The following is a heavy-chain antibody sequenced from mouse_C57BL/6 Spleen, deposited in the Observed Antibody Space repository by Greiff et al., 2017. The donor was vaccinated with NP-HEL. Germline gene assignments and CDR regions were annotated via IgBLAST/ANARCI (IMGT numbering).Heavy chain of an antibody. CDR1: GYTFTDYN. CDR3: ARNIPHYYGSSYPYYAMDY. J-gene: IGHJ4*01. V-gene: IGHV1-18*01. CDR2: INPNNGGT. D-gene: IGHD1-1*01. Sequence: VQLKQSGPELVKPGASVKIPCKASGYTFTDYNMDWVKQSHGKSLEWIGDINPNNGGTIYNQKFKGKATLTVDKSSSTAYMELRSLTSEDTAVYYCARNIPHYYGSSYPYYAMDYWGQGTSVTVSS.